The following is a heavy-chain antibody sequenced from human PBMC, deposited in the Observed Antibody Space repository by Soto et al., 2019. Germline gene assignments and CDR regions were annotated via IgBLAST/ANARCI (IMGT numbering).Heavy chain of an antibody. D-gene: IGHD3-9*01. CDR1: GFTFSSYA. Sequence: PGGSLRLSCAASGFTFSSYAMSWVRQAPGKGLEWVSAISGSGGSTYYADSVKGRFTISRDNSKNTLYLQMNRLRVEDTAVYYCPRGSRSFDSLIKPNTDYWGQGILVTVSS. CDR2: ISGSGGST. J-gene: IGHJ4*02. V-gene: IGHV3-23*01. CDR3: PRGSRSFDSLIKPNTDY.